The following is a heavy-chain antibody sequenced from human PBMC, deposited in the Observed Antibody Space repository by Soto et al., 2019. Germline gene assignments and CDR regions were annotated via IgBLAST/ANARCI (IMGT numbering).Heavy chain of an antibody. Sequence: QVQLQESGPGLVKPSQTLSLTCTVSGGSIRSGAYYWSWIRQPPGKGLEWIGYIYYSGSTYYNPSLNRRVTISVDTSKNQFSLKLSSVTAAYTAVYYCASNSYVYTFYDYWGQGPLVTVSS. CDR1: GGSIRSGAYY. V-gene: IGHV4-30-4*01. CDR2: IYYSGST. D-gene: IGHD5-18*01. J-gene: IGHJ4*02. CDR3: ASNSYVYTFYDY.